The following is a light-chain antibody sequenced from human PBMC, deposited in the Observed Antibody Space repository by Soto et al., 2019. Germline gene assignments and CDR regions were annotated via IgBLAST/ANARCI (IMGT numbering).Light chain of an antibody. Sequence: EVVMSQSPATRSFSPLEVATLSCRASQGIGDTLAWYQHKPGQTPRLLIYDTSTRATGVPTRFSGSRSGAEFTLTINSLQSEDFAVYYCQPYNNWPLTFGGGTKVDIK. J-gene: IGKJ4*01. CDR1: QGIGDT. V-gene: IGKV3-15*01. CDR3: QPYNNWPLT. CDR2: DTS.